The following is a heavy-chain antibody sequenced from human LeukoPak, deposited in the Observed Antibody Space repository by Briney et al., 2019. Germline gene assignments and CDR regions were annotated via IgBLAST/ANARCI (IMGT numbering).Heavy chain of an antibody. CDR1: GGSISSYY. J-gene: IGHJ3*02. CDR3: AARSLGGTTAGAFDI. V-gene: IGHV4-59*01. D-gene: IGHD1-7*01. CDR2: IYYSGSP. Sequence: PSETLSLTCTVSGGSISSYYWSWIRQPPGKGLEWIGYIYYSGSPNYNPSLKSRVTISVDTSKNQFSLKLSSVTAADTAVYYCAARSLGGTTAGAFDIWGQGTMVTVSS.